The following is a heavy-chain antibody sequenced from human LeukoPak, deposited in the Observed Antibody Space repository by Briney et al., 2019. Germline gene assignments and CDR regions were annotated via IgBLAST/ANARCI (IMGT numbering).Heavy chain of an antibody. CDR1: GYTFTGYY. D-gene: IGHD2-2*01. V-gene: IGHV1-2*02. CDR3: ARQDIVVVPAAISQGGLDY. Sequence: ASVTVSCKTSGYTFTGYYMHWVRQAPGQGLEWMGWINPNSGGTNYAQKFQGRFTMTRDTSISTAYMELSRLRSDDTAVYYCARQDIVVVPAAISQGGLDYWGQGTLVTVSS. CDR2: INPNSGGT. J-gene: IGHJ4*02.